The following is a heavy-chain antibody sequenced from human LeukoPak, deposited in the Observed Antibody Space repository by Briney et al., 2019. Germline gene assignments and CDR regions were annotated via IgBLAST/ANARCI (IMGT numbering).Heavy chain of an antibody. CDR1: GFTFSTYA. CDR2: ISGGGDK. D-gene: IGHD3-10*01. V-gene: IGHV3-23*01. J-gene: IGHJ5*02. CDR3: ARDHITMVRGAINWFDP. Sequence: GGSLRLSCAASGFTFSTYAMSWVRQAPGKGLEWVTTISGGGDKQYADHVKGRFTVSRDDSKNTLYLQMNSLRAEDTAVYYCARDHITMVRGAINWFDPWGQGTLVTVSS.